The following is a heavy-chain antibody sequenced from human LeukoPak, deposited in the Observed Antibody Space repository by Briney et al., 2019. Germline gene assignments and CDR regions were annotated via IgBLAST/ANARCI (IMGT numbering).Heavy chain of an antibody. Sequence: SETLSLTCTVSGGSISSYYWSWIRQHPGKGLEWIGYIYYSGSTNYNPSLKSRVTISVDTSKNQFSLNLSSVTAADTAVYYCAREGRGAAAGMDYWGQGTLVTVSS. CDR3: AREGRGAAAGMDY. V-gene: IGHV4-59*01. J-gene: IGHJ4*02. CDR2: IYYSGST. CDR1: GGSISSYY. D-gene: IGHD6-13*01.